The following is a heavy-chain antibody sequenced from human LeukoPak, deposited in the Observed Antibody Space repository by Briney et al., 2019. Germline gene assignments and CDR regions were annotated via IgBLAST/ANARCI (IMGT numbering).Heavy chain of an antibody. CDR3: ARDRGYSYASPFDY. J-gene: IGHJ4*02. V-gene: IGHV1-69*05. Sequence: SVKVSCKASGGTFSSYAISWVRQAPGQGLEWMGGIILIFGTANYAQKFQGRVTITTDESTSTAYMELSSLRSEDTAVYYCARDRGYSYASPFDYWGQGTLVTVSS. CDR1: GGTFSSYA. D-gene: IGHD5-18*01. CDR2: IILIFGTA.